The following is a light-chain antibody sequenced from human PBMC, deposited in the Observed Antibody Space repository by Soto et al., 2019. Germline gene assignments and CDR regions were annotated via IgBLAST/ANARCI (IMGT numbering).Light chain of an antibody. CDR2: AAS. V-gene: IGKV1-39*01. J-gene: IGKJ1*01. CDR1: QSISSY. CDR3: QQSYNTPQT. Sequence: DIQMTQSPSSLSAFVGDRVTITCRASQSISSYLNWYQQKPGKAPKLLIYAASSLQSGVPSRFSGSGSGTDFTLTIRSLQPEDFATYYCQQSYNTPQTFGQGTKVDIK.